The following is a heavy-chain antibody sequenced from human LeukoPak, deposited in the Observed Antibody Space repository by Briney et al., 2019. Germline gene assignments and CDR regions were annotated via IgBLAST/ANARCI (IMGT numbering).Heavy chain of an antibody. Sequence: SETLSLTCTVSGGSISSSSYYWGWIRQPPGKGLEWIGSMYSSGSTYYNPSLKSGVTISVDTSKNQFSLKLSSVTAADTAVYYCARGSVPLDYWGQGTLVTVSS. D-gene: IGHD6-6*01. CDR1: GGSISSSSYY. CDR3: ARGSVPLDY. V-gene: IGHV4-39*07. CDR2: MYSSGST. J-gene: IGHJ4*02.